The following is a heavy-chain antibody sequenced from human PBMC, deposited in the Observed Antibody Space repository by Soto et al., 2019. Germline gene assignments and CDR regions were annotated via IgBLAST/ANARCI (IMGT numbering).Heavy chain of an antibody. V-gene: IGHV1-24*01. J-gene: IGHJ6*02. Sequence: ASVKVSCKVSGYTLTELSMHWVRQAPGKGLEWMGGFDPEDGETIYAQKFQGRVTMTEDTSTDTAYMELSSLRSEDTAVYYCATDRVVRGVIRSYYYGMDVWGQGTTVTVSS. CDR1: GYTLTELS. D-gene: IGHD3-10*01. CDR3: ATDRVVRGVIRSYYYGMDV. CDR2: FDPEDGET.